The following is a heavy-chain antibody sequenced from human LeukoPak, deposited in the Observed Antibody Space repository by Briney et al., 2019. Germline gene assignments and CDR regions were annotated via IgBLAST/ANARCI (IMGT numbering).Heavy chain of an antibody. V-gene: IGHV1-2*04. J-gene: IGHJ4*02. Sequence: ASAKVSCKASGYTFTGYYMHWVRQAPGQGLEWMGWINPNSGGTNYAQKFQGWVTMTRDTSISTAYMELSRLRSDDTAVYYCARGSLLKREGSVAGTGEYWGQGTLVTVSS. CDR1: GYTFTGYY. CDR2: INPNSGGT. D-gene: IGHD6-19*01. CDR3: ARGSLLKREGSVAGTGEY.